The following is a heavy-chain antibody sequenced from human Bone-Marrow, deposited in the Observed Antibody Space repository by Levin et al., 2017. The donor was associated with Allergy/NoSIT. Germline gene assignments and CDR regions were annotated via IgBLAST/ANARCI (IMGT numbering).Heavy chain of an antibody. Sequence: SETLSLTCTVSGDSIRSEAYYWAWIGQPPGKGLEWIGSISSSGSTLDNPSLKSRVTMSVDRSKNSFSLTLTSVTATDTAVYYCVRDQRSVMDVWGQGTTVTVSS. V-gene: IGHV4-39*07. CDR3: VRDQRSVMDV. D-gene: IGHD3-3*01. CDR1: GDSIRSEAYY. J-gene: IGHJ6*02. CDR2: ISSSGST.